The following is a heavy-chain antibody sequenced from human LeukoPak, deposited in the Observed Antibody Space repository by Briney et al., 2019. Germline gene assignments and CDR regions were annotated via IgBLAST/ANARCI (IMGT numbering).Heavy chain of an antibody. D-gene: IGHD4-23*01. Sequence: PSETLSLTCTVSGGSISSYYWSWIRQPPGKGLEWIGYIYYSGSTNYNPSLKSRVTISVDTSKNQFSLKLSSVTAADTAVYYCARDLGGNSLDYWGQGTLVTVSS. J-gene: IGHJ4*02. CDR1: GGSISSYY. V-gene: IGHV4-59*01. CDR2: IYYSGST. CDR3: ARDLGGNSLDY.